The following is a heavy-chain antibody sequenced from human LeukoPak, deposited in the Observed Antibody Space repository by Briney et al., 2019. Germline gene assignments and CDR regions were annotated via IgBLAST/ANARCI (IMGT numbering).Heavy chain of an antibody. CDR1: GASISSGGYY. CDR2: IYYGGST. CDR3: ARADGGVRGYYFDY. Sequence: PSETLSLTCTVSGASISSGGYYWSWIRQHPGKGLEWIGYIYYGGSTYYNLSLKSRITISVDTSKNHFSLELSSVTAADTAVYYGARADGGVRGYYFDYWGQGIMVTVSS. V-gene: IGHV4-31*03. D-gene: IGHD3-10*01. J-gene: IGHJ4*02.